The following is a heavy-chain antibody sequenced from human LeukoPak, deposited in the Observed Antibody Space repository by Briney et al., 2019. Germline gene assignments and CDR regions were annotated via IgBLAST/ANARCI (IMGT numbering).Heavy chain of an antibody. V-gene: IGHV3-33*01. CDR3: ARQVGLYNYYYYYMDV. J-gene: IGHJ6*03. D-gene: IGHD3-3*01. CDR1: GFTFSSYG. Sequence: AGGSLRLSCAASGFTFSSYGMHWVRQAPGKGLEWVAVIWYDGSNKYYADSVKGRFTISRDNSKNTLYLQMNSLRAEDTAVYYCARQVGLYNYYYYYMDVWGKGTTVTVSS. CDR2: IWYDGSNK.